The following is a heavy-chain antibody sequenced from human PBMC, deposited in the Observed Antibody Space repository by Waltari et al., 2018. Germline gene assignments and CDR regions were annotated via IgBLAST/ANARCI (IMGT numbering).Heavy chain of an antibody. CDR2: ISGSGDRT. CDR1: GFTFSRSA. Sequence: EVQLLESGGGLVQPGGSLRLSCAASGFTFSRSAMSWVRQAPGKGLEWVSGISGSGDRTDDADSVKGRFTSSRDNSKNTLALQMNSLRVEDTAIYYCAKGANPQHPYHFENWGQGTLVTVSS. CDR3: AKGANPQHPYHFEN. J-gene: IGHJ4*02. V-gene: IGHV3-23*01.